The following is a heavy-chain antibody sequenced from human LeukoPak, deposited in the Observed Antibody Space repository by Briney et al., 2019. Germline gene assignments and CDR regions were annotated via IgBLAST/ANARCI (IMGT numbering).Heavy chain of an antibody. CDR3: TRTKDGGYYYYFDY. CDR1: GSTFGDYA. Sequence: GGSLRLSCTTSGSTFGDYAMSWFRQAPGKGLEWVTFIRNKAYGGITEYAASVKGRFTISRDDSKSIAYLQINSPKAEDTAVYYCTRTKDGGYYYYFDYWGQGALVTVSS. V-gene: IGHV3-49*03. D-gene: IGHD4-17*01. J-gene: IGHJ4*02. CDR2: IRNKAYGGIT.